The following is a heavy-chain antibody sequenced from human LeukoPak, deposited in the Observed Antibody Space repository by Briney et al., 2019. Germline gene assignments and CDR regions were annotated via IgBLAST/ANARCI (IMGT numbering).Heavy chain of an antibody. CDR3: ASLPDYYGSGSYYKGDFDY. Sequence: GGSLRLSCAASGFTFSSYGMHWVRQAPGKGLEWVAVISYDGSNKYYADSVKGRFTISRDNSKNTLYLQMNSLRAEDTAVCYCASLPDYYGSGSYYKGDFDYWGQGTLVTVSS. V-gene: IGHV3-30*03. CDR1: GFTFSSYG. J-gene: IGHJ4*02. CDR2: ISYDGSNK. D-gene: IGHD3-10*01.